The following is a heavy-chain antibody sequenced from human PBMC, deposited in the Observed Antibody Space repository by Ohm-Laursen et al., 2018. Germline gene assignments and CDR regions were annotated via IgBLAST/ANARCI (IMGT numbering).Heavy chain of an antibody. CDR2: ISYDGSNK. CDR3: AKDVVDYGDPGSWFDP. Sequence: SLRLSCAASRFTFSNYAMHWVRQAPGKGLEWVAVISYDGSNKYYADSVKGRFTIPRDNSKNTLYLQMNSLRAEDTAVYYCAKDVVDYGDPGSWFDPWGQGTLVTVSS. D-gene: IGHD4-17*01. CDR1: RFTFSNYA. J-gene: IGHJ5*02. V-gene: IGHV3-30*18.